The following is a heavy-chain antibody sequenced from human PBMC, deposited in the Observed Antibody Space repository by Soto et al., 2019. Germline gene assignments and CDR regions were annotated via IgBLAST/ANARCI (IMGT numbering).Heavy chain of an antibody. D-gene: IGHD6-13*01. CDR2: IYPCDADT. V-gene: IGHV5-51*01. J-gene: IGHJ4*02. CDR1: GYSFTRYW. CDR3: ARMVAAAGPFDY. Sequence: GDSLKISCPGSGYSFTRYWTGWGRQMPGKGLEWMGIIYPCDADTRYSPSFQGQVTISADKSISTAYLQWSSLQAPDPAMYYCARMVAAAGPFDYWGQGTLLRDSS.